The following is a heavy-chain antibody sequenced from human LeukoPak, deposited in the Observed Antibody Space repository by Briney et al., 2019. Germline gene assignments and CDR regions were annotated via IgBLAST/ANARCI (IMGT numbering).Heavy chain of an antibody. J-gene: IGHJ4*02. V-gene: IGHV3-48*02. CDR2: ISPSSDSI. CDR3: ARDQGYAFDY. D-gene: IGHD2-15*01. CDR1: GFMFSSYG. Sequence: GGSLRLSCAASGFMFSSYGMNWVRQAPGRRLEWVSYISPSSDSIYYADSLKGRFTISRDNAEHSLYLQMNSLRDEDTAVYYCARDQGYAFDYWGQGILVTVSS.